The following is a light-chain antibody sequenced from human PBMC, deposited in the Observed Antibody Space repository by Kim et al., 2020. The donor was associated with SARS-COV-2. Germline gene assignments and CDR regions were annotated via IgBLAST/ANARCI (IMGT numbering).Light chain of an antibody. Sequence: GSRGQTTSITCTGDKLGDKYACWYQQKPGESPVLVNYQDSQRPSGIPERFSGSNAGNTATLTISGTQAMDEADYYCQAWDSSHVVFGGGTQLTVL. CDR2: QDS. CDR3: QAWDSSHVV. J-gene: IGLJ2*01. CDR1: KLGDKY. V-gene: IGLV3-1*01.